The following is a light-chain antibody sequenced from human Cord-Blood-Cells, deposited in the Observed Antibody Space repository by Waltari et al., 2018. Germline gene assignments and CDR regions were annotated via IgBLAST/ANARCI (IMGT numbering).Light chain of an antibody. CDR1: RFHLGAASD. J-gene: IGLJ1*01. V-gene: IGLV1-40*01. Sequence: QSVLTQPPSVSGSPGPRVTISCTAPRFHLGAASDVPWYQQLPGTAPKLLIYGNSNRPSGVPDRFSGSKSGTSASLAITGLQAEDEADYYCQSYDSSLSGYVFGTGTKVTVL. CDR3: QSYDSSLSGYV. CDR2: GNS.